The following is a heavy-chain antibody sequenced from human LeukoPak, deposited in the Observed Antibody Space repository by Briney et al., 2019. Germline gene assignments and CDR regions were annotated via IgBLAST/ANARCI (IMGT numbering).Heavy chain of an antibody. V-gene: IGHV3-33*06. J-gene: IGHJ4*02. D-gene: IGHD4-11*01. Sequence: PGRSLRLSCVTSGFTFSHYGMHWVRQAPGKGLEWVAVIWSDGTNSFYGDPVKGRFTISRDNFQRTVYLQMNSLRAEDTAVYYCAKDAQRGFDYSNSLDKWGQGTLVTVSS. CDR1: GFTFSHYG. CDR3: AKDAQRGFDYSNSLDK. CDR2: IWSDGTNS.